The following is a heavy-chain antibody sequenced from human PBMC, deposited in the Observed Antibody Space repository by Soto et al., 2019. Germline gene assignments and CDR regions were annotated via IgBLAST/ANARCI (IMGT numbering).Heavy chain of an antibody. CDR3: ARTYDSSGYYAY. CDR1: GYTFTGYY. V-gene: IGHV1-2*04. D-gene: IGHD3-22*01. CDR2: INPNSGGT. J-gene: IGHJ4*02. Sequence: ALVKVSCKASGYTFTGYYMHWVRQAPGQGLEWMGWINPNSGGTNYAQKFQGWVTMTRDTSISTAYMELSRLRSDDTAVYYCARTYDSSGYYAYWGQGTLVTVSS.